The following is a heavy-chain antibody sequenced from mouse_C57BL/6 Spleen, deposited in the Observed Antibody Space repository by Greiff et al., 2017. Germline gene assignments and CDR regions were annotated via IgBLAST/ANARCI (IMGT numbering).Heavy chain of an antibody. CDR2: IHPNSGST. Sequence: VQLQQPGAELVKPGASVKLSCKASGYTFTSYWMHWVKQRPGQGLEWIGMIHPNSGSTNYNEKFKSKATLTVDKSSSTAYMQLSSLTSEDSAVYYCAPHYYGSSPAWFAYWGQGTLVTVSA. V-gene: IGHV1-64*01. J-gene: IGHJ3*01. CDR1: GYTFTSYW. CDR3: APHYYGSSPAWFAY. D-gene: IGHD1-1*01.